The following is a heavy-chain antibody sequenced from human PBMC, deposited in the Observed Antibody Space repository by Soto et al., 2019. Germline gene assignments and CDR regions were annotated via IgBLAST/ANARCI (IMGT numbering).Heavy chain of an antibody. Sequence: ESGGDLVQPGGSLKLSCAASGFSFSGSTIHWVRQASGKGLEWLGRIRGKINNYAAAYGASVKGRITMSRDDSQDTAYLQINSLKTEDTAVYYRTRSAGHFGVPPKGGVYYTYYMDVWGKGTTVTVSS. CDR2: IRGKINNYAA. CDR1: GFSFSGST. V-gene: IGHV3-73*01. D-gene: IGHD3-3*01. J-gene: IGHJ6*03. CDR3: TRSAGHFGVPPKGGVYYTYYMDV.